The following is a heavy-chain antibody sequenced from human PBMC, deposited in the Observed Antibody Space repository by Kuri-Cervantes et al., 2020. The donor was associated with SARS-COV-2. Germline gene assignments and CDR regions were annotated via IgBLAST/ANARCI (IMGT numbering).Heavy chain of an antibody. CDR3: ARGAANYYYMDV. Sequence: LSLTCVASGFTFSNYVIRWVRQAPGKGLEWVAVIWYDGENEYYAGSVKGRFTISRDNSKNTVSLHMNSLRAEDTAMYYCARGAANYYYMDVWGKGTTVTVSS. CDR1: GFTFSNYV. J-gene: IGHJ6*03. D-gene: IGHD3-16*01. V-gene: IGHV3-33*08. CDR2: IWYDGENE.